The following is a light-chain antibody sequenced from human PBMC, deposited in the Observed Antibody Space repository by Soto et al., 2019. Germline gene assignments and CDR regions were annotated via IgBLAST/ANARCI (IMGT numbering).Light chain of an antibody. CDR3: QSYDSSLSGL. V-gene: IGLV1-40*01. Sequence: QSVLTQPPSVSGAPGQRVTISCTGSSSNIGAGYDVHWYQQLPGTAPKLLIYGNSNRPSGVPDRFSGSKSGNSASLAITGLQAEDEADYYCQSYDSSLSGLFGGGTKLTVL. CDR2: GNS. J-gene: IGLJ2*01. CDR1: SSNIGAGYD.